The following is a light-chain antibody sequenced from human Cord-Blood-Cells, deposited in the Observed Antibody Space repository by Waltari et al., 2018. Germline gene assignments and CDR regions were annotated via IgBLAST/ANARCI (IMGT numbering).Light chain of an antibody. CDR1: SSDVGSCNL. CDR3: CSYAGSSTV. J-gene: IGLJ3*02. V-gene: IGLV2-23*01. CDR2: EGS. Sequence: QSALTQPASVSGSPGQSLPLSCTGTSSDVGSCNLVSCYQQHPGKAPKLMIDEGSKRPSGVSNRFSGSKSGNTASLTISGLQAEDEADYYCCSYAGSSTVFGGGTKLTVL.